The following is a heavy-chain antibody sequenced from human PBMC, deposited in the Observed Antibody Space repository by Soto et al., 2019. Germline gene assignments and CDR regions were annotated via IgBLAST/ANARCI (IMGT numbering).Heavy chain of an antibody. V-gene: IGHV4-59*01. Sequence: SETLPLTWSVAGGSSVGFGGSWIRQPPGKGLEWIGYIYYSGSTNYNPTLKSRVTISVDTSKNQFSLKLSSVTAADTAVYYCARGFGYYDSSGYSPFDYWGQGTLVTVSS. CDR2: IYYSGST. CDR3: ARGFGYYDSSGYSPFDY. D-gene: IGHD3-22*01. J-gene: IGHJ4*02. CDR1: GGSSVGFG.